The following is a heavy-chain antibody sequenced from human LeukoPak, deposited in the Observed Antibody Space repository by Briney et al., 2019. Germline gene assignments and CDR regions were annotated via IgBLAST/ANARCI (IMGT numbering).Heavy chain of an antibody. CDR2: ISSTGTTI. J-gene: IGHJ5*02. Sequence: PGGSLRLSCAASGFTFSSYEMNWVRQAPGKGLEWVSYISSTGTTIYYADSVKGRFTISRDNAKNSLYLQMNSLRAEDTALYYCARDRVTYYDFWSGYGNWFDPWGQGTLVTVSS. D-gene: IGHD3-3*01. CDR1: GFTFSSYE. CDR3: ARDRVTYYDFWSGYGNWFDP. V-gene: IGHV3-48*03.